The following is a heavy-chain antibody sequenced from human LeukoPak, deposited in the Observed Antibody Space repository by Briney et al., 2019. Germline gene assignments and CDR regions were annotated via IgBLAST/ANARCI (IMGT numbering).Heavy chain of an antibody. CDR2: ISAYNGNT. V-gene: IGHV1-18*04. Sequence: ASVKVSCKASGYTFTSYGISWVRQAPGQGLEWMGWISAYNGNTNYAQKLRGRVTMTTDTSTSTAYMELRSLRSDDTAVYYCARDGYSSGWYVTDIWGQGTMVTVSS. CDR3: ARDGYSSGWYVTDI. CDR1: GYTFTSYG. J-gene: IGHJ3*02. D-gene: IGHD6-19*01.